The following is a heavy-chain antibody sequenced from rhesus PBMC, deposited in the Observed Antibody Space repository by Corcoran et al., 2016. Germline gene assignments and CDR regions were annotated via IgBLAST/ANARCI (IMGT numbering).Heavy chain of an antibody. CDR1: GGSISGYYY. J-gene: IGHJ5-1*01. V-gene: IGHV4-73*01. D-gene: IGHD3-9*01. CDR3: ARRYYENDSGYYSHSNRCDV. Sequence: QVKLQQWGEGLVRPSETLSLTCAVYGGSISGYYYWSWIRQPPGKGLEWLGYINGKSANTNYTPALKKRVTISNDTSKKQFSWKRTSVTAAETAVYYCARRYYENDSGYYSHSNRCDVWGPGVLVTVSS. CDR2: INGKSANT.